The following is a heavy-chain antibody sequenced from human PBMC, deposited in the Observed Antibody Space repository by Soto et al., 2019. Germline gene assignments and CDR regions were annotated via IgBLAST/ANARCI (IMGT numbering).Heavy chain of an antibody. CDR1: GGSISSYY. D-gene: IGHD3-3*01. Sequence: SETLSLTCTVSGGSISSYYWSWIRQPAGKGLEWIGRMYTSGSTNYNPSLKSRVTMSVDTSKNQFSLKLSSVTAADTAVYYCARDVRLTIFGVVTYYYGMDVWGQGTTVTVSS. J-gene: IGHJ6*02. CDR3: ARDVRLTIFGVVTYYYGMDV. CDR2: MYTSGST. V-gene: IGHV4-4*07.